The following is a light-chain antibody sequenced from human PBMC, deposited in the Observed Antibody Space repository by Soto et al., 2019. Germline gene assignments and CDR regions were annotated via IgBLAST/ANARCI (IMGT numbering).Light chain of an antibody. CDR3: QQYGSSLYT. J-gene: IGKJ2*01. Sequence: EIVLTQSPGTLSLSPGERATLSCRASQSVSSSYLAWDQQKPGQAPRLLIYGASSRATGIPDRFSGSGSGTDFTLTISRLEPEDFVVYYCQQYGSSLYTFGQGTKLEIK. CDR1: QSVSSSY. CDR2: GAS. V-gene: IGKV3-20*01.